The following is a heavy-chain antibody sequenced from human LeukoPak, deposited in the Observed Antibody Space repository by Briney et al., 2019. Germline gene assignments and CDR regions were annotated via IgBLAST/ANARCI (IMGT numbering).Heavy chain of an antibody. D-gene: IGHD2-2*01. Sequence: SETLSLTCAVSGGSISSSNWWSWVRQPPGKGLEWIGEIYHSGSTNYNPSLKSRVTISVDKSKNQFSLELSSVTAADTAVYYCASIVVVPAATHYNWFDPWGQGTLVTVSS. V-gene: IGHV4-4*02. CDR2: IYHSGST. CDR3: ASIVVVPAATHYNWFDP. J-gene: IGHJ5*02. CDR1: GGSISSSNW.